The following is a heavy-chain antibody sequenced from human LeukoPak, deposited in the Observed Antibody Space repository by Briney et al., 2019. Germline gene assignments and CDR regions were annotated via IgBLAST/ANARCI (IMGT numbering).Heavy chain of an antibody. J-gene: IGHJ3*02. CDR1: GGSISSGSYY. Sequence: SETLSLTCTVSGGSISSGSYYWSWIRQPGGKGLEWIGRIYTSGSTNYNPSLKSRVTISVDTSKNRFSLKLSSVTAADTVVYYCARALTYCDFWSGFSFDIWGQGTMVTVYS. CDR2: IYTSGST. CDR3: ARALTYCDFWSGFSFDI. D-gene: IGHD3-3*01. V-gene: IGHV4-61*02.